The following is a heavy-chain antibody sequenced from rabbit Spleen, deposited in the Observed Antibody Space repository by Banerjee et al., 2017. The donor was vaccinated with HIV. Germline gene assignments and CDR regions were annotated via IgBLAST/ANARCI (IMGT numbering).Heavy chain of an antibody. CDR3: ARDLVAVIGWNFNL. Sequence: QEQLVESGGGLVTPGGSLTLTCTASGFSFSSNYWICWVRQAPGKGLEWIACIGAGSSGNTYYASWPKGRFTISRASSTTVTLQMTSLTAADTATYFCARDLVAVIGWNFNLWGQGTLVTVS. CDR1: GFSFSSNYW. J-gene: IGHJ4*01. D-gene: IGHD1-1*01. CDR2: IGAGSSGNT. V-gene: IGHV1S45*01.